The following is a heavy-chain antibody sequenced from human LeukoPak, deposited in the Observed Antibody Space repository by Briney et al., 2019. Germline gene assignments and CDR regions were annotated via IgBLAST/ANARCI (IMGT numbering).Heavy chain of an antibody. CDR1: GYTFTSYG. CDR3: ARDRSRTFTMIEPDAFDI. J-gene: IGHJ3*02. D-gene: IGHD3-22*01. V-gene: IGHV1-69*05. Sequence: GASVKVSCKASGYTFTSYGISWVRQARGQGLDWMGGIIPIFGTANYAQKFQGKITITTDEATSTAYMELSSLRSEDTAVYYCARDRSRTFTMIEPDAFDIWGQGTMVTVSS. CDR2: IIPIFGTA.